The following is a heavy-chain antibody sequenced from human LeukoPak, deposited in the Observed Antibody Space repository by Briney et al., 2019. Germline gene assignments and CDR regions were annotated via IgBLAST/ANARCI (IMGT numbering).Heavy chain of an antibody. CDR1: GFTFDDYA. CDR3: ARDFFGWSSLGH. Sequence: GGSLRLSCAASGFTFDDYAMHWVRQPPGKGLEWVSGISWNSGNIGYADSVKGRFTISRDNAKDSVYLQMNSLRVEDTAVYYCARDFFGWSSLGHWGQGTLVTVS. J-gene: IGHJ1*01. V-gene: IGHV3-9*01. D-gene: IGHD6-19*01. CDR2: ISWNSGNI.